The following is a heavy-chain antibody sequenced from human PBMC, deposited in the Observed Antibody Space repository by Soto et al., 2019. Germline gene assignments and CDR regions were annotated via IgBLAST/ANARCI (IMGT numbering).Heavy chain of an antibody. Sequence: SETLSLTCTVSGASISSTTYYWGWIRQSPGKGLEWIGSVYYTGSAYYNPSLESRLTLAVDTSKDQFSLKLSSVTAADTAVYYCARRDIVVVVAATSHNAFDIWGQGTMVTVSS. V-gene: IGHV4-39*01. J-gene: IGHJ3*02. D-gene: IGHD2-15*01. CDR2: VYYTGSA. CDR1: GASISSTTYY. CDR3: ARRDIVVVVAATSHNAFDI.